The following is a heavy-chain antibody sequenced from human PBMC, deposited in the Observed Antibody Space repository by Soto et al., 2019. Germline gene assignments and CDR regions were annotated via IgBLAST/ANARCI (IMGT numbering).Heavy chain of an antibody. V-gene: IGHV3-74*01. Sequence: GGPLGLDCAASGVTFSNHWMPWVRQAPGKGLVWLSRISGDEITTDYADSVKGRFTTSRDNAKNTVFLQMNSLRGEDTAVYYCARDRGYNYGSAFDSWGQGTLVTVSS. CDR3: ARDRGYNYGSAFDS. CDR2: ISGDEITT. CDR1: GVTFSNHW. D-gene: IGHD5-18*01. J-gene: IGHJ4*02.